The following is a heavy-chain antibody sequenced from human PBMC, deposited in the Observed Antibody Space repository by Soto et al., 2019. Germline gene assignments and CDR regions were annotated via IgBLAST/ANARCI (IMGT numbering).Heavy chain of an antibody. CDR2: IIPIFGTA. V-gene: IGHV1-69*01. J-gene: IGHJ6*04. CDR1: GGTFSSYA. CDR3: AREGGYCRSTSCTYYYYGMDV. D-gene: IGHD2-2*03. Sequence: QVQLVQSGAEVKKPGSSVKVSCKASGGTFSSYAISWVRQAPGQGLEWMGGIIPIFGTANYAQKFQGRVTITADESTSTAYMELSSLRSEDTAVYYCAREGGYCRSTSCTYYYYGMDVWREGPTVTVSS.